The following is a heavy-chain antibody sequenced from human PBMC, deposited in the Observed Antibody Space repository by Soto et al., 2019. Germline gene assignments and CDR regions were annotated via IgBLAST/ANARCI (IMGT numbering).Heavy chain of an antibody. Sequence: GASVKVSCKTSGFMFTSSAVQWVRQARGQRLEWIGWIVVGSGNTNYAQKFQERVTITRDMSTSTAYMELSSLRSEDTAVYYCAADRSPGIAAAAIPGGDYWGQGTLVTVSS. J-gene: IGHJ4*02. D-gene: IGHD6-13*01. CDR1: GFMFTSSA. CDR3: AADRSPGIAAAAIPGGDY. CDR2: IVVGSGNT. V-gene: IGHV1-58*01.